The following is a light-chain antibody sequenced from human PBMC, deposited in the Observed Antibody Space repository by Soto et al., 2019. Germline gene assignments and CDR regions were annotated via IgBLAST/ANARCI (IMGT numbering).Light chain of an antibody. V-gene: IGKV1-39*01. Sequence: DIQVTQSQSSLSASVGDRITITCRASQSISRYLNWYQHKPGKAPKLLINAASSLERGVPSRFSGGGSGTDFTLNISSLQPDDFATYYCQQNYRATPWTFGQGTKADIK. CDR3: QQNYRATPWT. CDR1: QSISRY. CDR2: AAS. J-gene: IGKJ1*01.